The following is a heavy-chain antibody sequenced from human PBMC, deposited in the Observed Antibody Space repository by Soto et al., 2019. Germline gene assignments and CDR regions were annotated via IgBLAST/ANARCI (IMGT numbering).Heavy chain of an antibody. CDR3: AHSYSSSPDDGFDV. CDR1: GFSLCTRGVG. J-gene: IGHJ3*01. Sequence: QITLKESGQTLVKPTQMLTLTCTFSGFSLCTRGVGVGWIRQPPGEALEWLALIYWDDDERYSPSLRSRLTITKDTSKNQVVLTMTNMEPVDTGTYFCAHSYSSSPDDGFDVWGQGTRVTVSS. V-gene: IGHV2-5*02. D-gene: IGHD6-6*01. CDR2: IYWDDDE.